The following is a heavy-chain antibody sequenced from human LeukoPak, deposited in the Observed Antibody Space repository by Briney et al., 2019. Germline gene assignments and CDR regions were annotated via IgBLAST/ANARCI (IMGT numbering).Heavy chain of an antibody. CDR3: ARGPLGDILPDMGSVNAFDI. Sequence: GGSLRLSCAASGFTFNSYGMHWVRQAPGKGLVWVSRFKRDGTTIIYADPVKGRFTISRDTSKNTLYLQMNSLRAEDTAVYYCARGPLGDILPDMGSVNAFDIWGQGTMVTVSS. CDR1: GFTFNSYG. D-gene: IGHD3-9*01. V-gene: IGHV3-74*01. CDR2: FKRDGTTI. J-gene: IGHJ3*02.